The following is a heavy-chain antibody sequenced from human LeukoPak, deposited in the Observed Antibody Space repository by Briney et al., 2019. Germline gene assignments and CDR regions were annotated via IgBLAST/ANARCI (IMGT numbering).Heavy chain of an antibody. CDR2: IITIFGTA. CDR1: GGTFSNSA. CDR3: ARGLLEYPLYYYMDV. V-gene: IGHV1-69*13. J-gene: IGHJ6*03. D-gene: IGHD3-3*01. Sequence: RASVKVSCKASGGTFSNSAISWVRQAPGQGLEWMGGIITIFGTAKYAQKFQGRVTITADESTSTAYMELSSLRSEDTAVYYCARGLLEYPLYYYMDVWGKGTTVTVSS.